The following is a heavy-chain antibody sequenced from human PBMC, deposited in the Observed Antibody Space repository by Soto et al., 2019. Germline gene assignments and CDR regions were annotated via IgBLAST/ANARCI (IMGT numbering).Heavy chain of an antibody. CDR2: SYYTGSS. V-gene: IGHV4-31*03. D-gene: IGHD5-12*01. CDR3: AIDLRGYSRYDYLDY. J-gene: IGHJ4*02. Sequence: PSETLSLTCTVSGGSISSGGYYWSWIRQHPGKGLEWVGYSYYTGSSYYNPSLKSRVTISVDASKNQLSLRLASVTAADTAVYYCAIDLRGYSRYDYLDYWGQGIPVTVSS. CDR1: GGSISSGGYY.